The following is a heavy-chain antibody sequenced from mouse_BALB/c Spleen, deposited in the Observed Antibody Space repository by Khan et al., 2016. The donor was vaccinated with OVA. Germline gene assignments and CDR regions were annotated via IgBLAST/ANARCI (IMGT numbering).Heavy chain of an antibody. J-gene: IGHJ2*01. CDR2: ISYSGRT. D-gene: IGHD1-1*01. Sequence: EVQLQESGPGLVKPSQSLSLTCTVTGYSITSDYAWNWIRQFPGNKLEWMGYISYSGRTRYNPSLKSRISITRDPSKNQFFLQLNSVTTKDTATYYCARSVTITTVVATDFDYWGQGTTLTVSS. CDR3: ARSVTITTVVATDFDY. V-gene: IGHV3-2*02. CDR1: GYSITSDYA.